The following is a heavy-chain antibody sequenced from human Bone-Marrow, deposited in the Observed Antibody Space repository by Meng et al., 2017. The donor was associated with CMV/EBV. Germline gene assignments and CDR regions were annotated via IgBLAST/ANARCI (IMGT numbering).Heavy chain of an antibody. CDR3: ARYCSSTSCYDY. Sequence: ASEKVSCKASGYTFTGYYMHWVRQAPGQGLEWMGWINPNSGGTNYAQKFQGRVTMTRDTSISTAYMELSRLRSDDTAVYYCARYCSSTSCYDYWGQGTLVTVSS. CDR2: INPNSGGT. V-gene: IGHV1-2*02. J-gene: IGHJ4*02. D-gene: IGHD2-2*01. CDR1: GYTFTGYY.